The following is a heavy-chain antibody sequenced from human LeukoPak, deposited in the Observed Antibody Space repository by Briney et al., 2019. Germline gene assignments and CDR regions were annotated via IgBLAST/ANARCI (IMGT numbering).Heavy chain of an antibody. V-gene: IGHV3-30*18. J-gene: IGHJ6*02. CDR2: ISYDGSNR. CDR3: AKDGSPYDFWSGYYTGPYYYYGMDV. Sequence: ERSLRLSCAASGFTFSSYGMHWVRQAPGKGLEWVAVISYDGSNRYYADSMKGRFTISRDNSKNTLYLQMNSLRAEDTAVYYCAKDGSPYDFWSGYYTGPYYYYGMDVWGQGTTVTVSS. D-gene: IGHD3-3*01. CDR1: GFTFSSYG.